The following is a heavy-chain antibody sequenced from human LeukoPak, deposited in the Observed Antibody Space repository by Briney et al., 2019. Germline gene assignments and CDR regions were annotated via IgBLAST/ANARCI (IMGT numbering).Heavy chain of an antibody. D-gene: IGHD6-13*01. CDR2: IGTAGDT. CDR1: GFTFSSYD. V-gene: IGHV3-13*01. J-gene: IGHJ6*04. Sequence: GGSLRLSCAASGFTFSSYDMHWVRQATGKGLEWVSAIGTAGDTYYPGSVKGRFTISRDNSENTLYLQMNSLRAEDTAVYYCARSYSGSSWPRGYYYYGMDVWGKGTTVTVSS. CDR3: ARSYSGSSWPRGYYYYGMDV.